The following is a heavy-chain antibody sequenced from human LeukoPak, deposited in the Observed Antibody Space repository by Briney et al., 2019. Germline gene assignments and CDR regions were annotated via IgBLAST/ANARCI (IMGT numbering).Heavy chain of an antibody. V-gene: IGHV1-2*06. CDR3: ASLWCSSTSCYQDFDY. J-gene: IGHJ4*02. CDR2: INPKSGGS. CDR1: GYTFTGYY. Sequence: ASMKVSCKASGYTFTGYYIHWVRQAPGQGLEWMGRINPKSGGSQHAQTFQGRVTMTRDTSISTAYVELSRLRSDDTAVYYCASLWCSSTSCYQDFDYWGQGTLVTVSS. D-gene: IGHD2-2*01.